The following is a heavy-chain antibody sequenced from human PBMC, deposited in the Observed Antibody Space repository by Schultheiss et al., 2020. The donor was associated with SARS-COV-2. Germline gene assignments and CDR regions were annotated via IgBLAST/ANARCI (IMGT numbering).Heavy chain of an antibody. V-gene: IGHV3-21*04. J-gene: IGHJ4*02. CDR2: ISSSSSYI. CDR3: AKDRMATMLFDY. CDR1: GFTFSSYS. Sequence: GGSLRLSCAASGFTFSSYSMNWVRQAPGKGLEWVSSISSSSSYIYYADSVKGRFTISRDNAKNSLYLQMNSLRAEDTAVYYCAKDRMATMLFDYWGQGTLVTVSS. D-gene: IGHD5-24*01.